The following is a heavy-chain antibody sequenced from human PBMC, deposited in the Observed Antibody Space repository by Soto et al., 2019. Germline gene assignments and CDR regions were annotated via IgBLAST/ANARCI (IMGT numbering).Heavy chain of an antibody. CDR2: ISGSGGST. J-gene: IGHJ4*02. Sequence: GGSLRLSCAASGFTFSGYAMSWVRQAPGKGLEWVSAISGSGGSTYYADSVKGRFTISRDNSKNTLYLQMNSLRAEDTAVYYCARAISTVTTRLGFDYWGQGTLVTVSS. V-gene: IGHV3-23*01. D-gene: IGHD4-17*01. CDR3: ARAISTVTTRLGFDY. CDR1: GFTFSGYA.